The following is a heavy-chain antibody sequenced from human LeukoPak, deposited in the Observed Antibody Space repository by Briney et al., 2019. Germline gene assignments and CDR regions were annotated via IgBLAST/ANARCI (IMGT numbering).Heavy chain of an antibody. V-gene: IGHV3-30*02. CDR1: GFTFSSYG. J-gene: IGHJ4*02. CDR2: IRYDGSNK. Sequence: GGSLRLSCAASGFTFSSYGMHWVRQAPGKGLEWVTFIRYDGSNKYYAESVKGRFTISRDNSKNTLYLQMNSLRGEDTAVYYCANLGEEFWSGYYTPFDYWGQGTLVTVSS. CDR3: ANLGEEFWSGYYTPFDY. D-gene: IGHD3-3*01.